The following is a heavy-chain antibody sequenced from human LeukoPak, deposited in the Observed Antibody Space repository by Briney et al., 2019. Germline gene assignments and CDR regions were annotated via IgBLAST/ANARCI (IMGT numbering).Heavy chain of an antibody. CDR1: GFSFTKAW. V-gene: IGHV3-15*01. Sequence: GGSLRLSCAASGFSFTKAWMSWVRQAPGKGLEWVGRIKSKTDGGTTDYAAPVKDRFTISRDDSKNTLYLQMNTLKTEDTAVYYCTTIATHGDFDYWGQGTLVTVSP. D-gene: IGHD2-21*01. J-gene: IGHJ4*02. CDR2: IKSKTDGGTT. CDR3: TTIATHGDFDY.